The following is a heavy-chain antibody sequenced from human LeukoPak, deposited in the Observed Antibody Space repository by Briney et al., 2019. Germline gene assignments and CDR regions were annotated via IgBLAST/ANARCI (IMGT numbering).Heavy chain of an antibody. CDR3: ARIKSGYSYGVFDY. J-gene: IGHJ4*02. V-gene: IGHV4-59*08. CDR1: GGSISTYY. CDR2: IYSSGTT. D-gene: IGHD5-18*01. Sequence: SETLSLTCTVSGGSISTYYWSWIRQPPGRGLEWVGYIYSSGTTNYNSALKSRVTISVDTSKNQFSLKLSSVTAADTALHYCARIKSGYSYGVFDYWGPGTLVTVSS.